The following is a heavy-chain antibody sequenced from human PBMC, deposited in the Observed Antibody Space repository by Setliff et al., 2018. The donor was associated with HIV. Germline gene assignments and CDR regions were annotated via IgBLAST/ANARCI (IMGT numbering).Heavy chain of an antibody. CDR1: GDSTSTYY. CDR3: ARLPQD. Sequence: SETLSLTCTVSGDSTSTYYWNWIRQSPGKGLEWIGYIYTTQTTKYNPSLKSRVTISVDTSKNQFSLKLRSVTAEDTALYYCARLPQDWGQGTLVTVSS. J-gene: IGHJ4*02. CDR2: IYTTQTT. V-gene: IGHV4-4*08.